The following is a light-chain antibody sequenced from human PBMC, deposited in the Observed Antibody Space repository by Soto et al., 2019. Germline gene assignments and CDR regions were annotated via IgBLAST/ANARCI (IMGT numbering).Light chain of an antibody. CDR1: QSVTTN. CDR2: HAS. CDR3: QQYYNWPPYT. Sequence: EIVLTQSPATLSVSPGERATLTCRASQSVTTNLAWYQQRPGQAPRLLIYHASTRATGIPARFSGSGSGTEFTLTISSLQSEDFAVYYCQQYYNWPPYTFGQGTKLEIK. V-gene: IGKV3-15*01. J-gene: IGKJ2*01.